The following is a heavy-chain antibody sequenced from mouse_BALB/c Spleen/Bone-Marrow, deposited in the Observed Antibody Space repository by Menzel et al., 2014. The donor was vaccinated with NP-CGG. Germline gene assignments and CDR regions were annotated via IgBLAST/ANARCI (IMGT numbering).Heavy chain of an antibody. CDR2: INSNGGST. V-gene: IGHV5-6-3*01. Sequence: EVQLVKSGGGLVQPGGSLKLSCAASGFTFGNYAMSWVRQTPDKRLELVATINSNGGSTYYPDSVKGRFTISRDNARNTLYLQMSSLKSEDTAMYYCARVAYYNVYFDYWGQGTTLTVSS. D-gene: IGHD2-12*01. CDR3: ARVAYYNVYFDY. J-gene: IGHJ2*01. CDR1: GFTFGNYA.